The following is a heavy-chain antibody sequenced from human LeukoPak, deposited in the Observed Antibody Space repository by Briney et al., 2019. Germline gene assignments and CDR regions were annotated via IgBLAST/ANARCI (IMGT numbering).Heavy chain of an antibody. CDR1: RFIFSTYS. D-gene: IGHD6-19*01. CDR2: ISDGVTNT. J-gene: IGHJ4*02. Sequence: PGGSLRLSCAASRFIFSTYSMSWVRQAPGKGPEWASSISDGVTNTYYAASVKGRFTISRDNSKNTLSLQMNNLRDEDTAVYYCAKDAAAVTGRRAGFDYWGQGTLVTVSS. CDR3: AKDAAAVTGRRAGFDY. V-gene: IGHV3-23*01.